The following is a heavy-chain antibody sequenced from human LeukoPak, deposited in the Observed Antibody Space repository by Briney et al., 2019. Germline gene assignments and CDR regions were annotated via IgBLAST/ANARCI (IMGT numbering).Heavy chain of an antibody. V-gene: IGHV4-4*09. D-gene: IGHD2-21*02. CDR1: GGSISSYY. Sequence: PSETLSLTCTVSGGSISSYYWSWIRQPPGKGLEWIGYTYTSGSTTYNPSLKSRVTISVDTSKNQFSLKLSSVTAADTAVYYCARRLLPYYFDYWGQGTLVTVSS. J-gene: IGHJ4*02. CDR2: TYTSGST. CDR3: ARRLLPYYFDY.